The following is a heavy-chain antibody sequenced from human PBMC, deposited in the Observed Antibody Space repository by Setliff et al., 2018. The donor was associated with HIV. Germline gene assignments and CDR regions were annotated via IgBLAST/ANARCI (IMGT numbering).Heavy chain of an antibody. CDR3: ARVSTILGGAFDI. CDR2: VYHGGST. V-gene: IGHV4-59*11. Sequence: PSETLSLPCTVSGGYISSHYWSWIRQPPGKGLEWIGYVYHGGSTNYNPSLKSRVTISVDTSKKQVSLKLSSVTAADTAVYYCARVSTILGGAFDIWGQGTMVTVSS. J-gene: IGHJ3*02. CDR1: GGYISSHY. D-gene: IGHD5-12*01.